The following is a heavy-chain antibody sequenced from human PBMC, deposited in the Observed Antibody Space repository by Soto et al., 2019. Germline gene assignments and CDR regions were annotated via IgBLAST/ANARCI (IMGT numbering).Heavy chain of an antibody. J-gene: IGHJ6*02. CDR2: ISYDGSNK. CDR3: AREYSSSWYRLDDYFGMDV. D-gene: IGHD6-13*01. V-gene: IGHV3-30-3*01. CDR1: GFTFSSYA. Sequence: PGGSLRLSCAASGFTFSSYAMHWVRQAPGKGLEWVAVISYDGSNKYYAASVKGRFTISRDNSKNTLYLHMNHLRAEDPAGYYCAREYSSSWYRLDDYFGMDVWGQGTTVTVSS.